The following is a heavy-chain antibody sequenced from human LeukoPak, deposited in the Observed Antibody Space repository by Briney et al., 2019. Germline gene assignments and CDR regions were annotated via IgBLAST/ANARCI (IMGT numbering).Heavy chain of an antibody. J-gene: IGHJ3*02. CDR1: GYSFSSGLY. D-gene: IGHD3-22*01. CDR3: ARANYYDSSGYSRGAFDI. CDR2: SVHSGST. V-gene: IGHV4-38-2*02. Sequence: SETLSLTCSVSGYSFSSGLYWGWIRQPAGKGLEWIRSSVHSGSTYYNPSLKSRVTISVDTSKNQFSLKLSSVIAADTAVYYCARANYYDSSGYSRGAFDIWGQGTMVTVSS.